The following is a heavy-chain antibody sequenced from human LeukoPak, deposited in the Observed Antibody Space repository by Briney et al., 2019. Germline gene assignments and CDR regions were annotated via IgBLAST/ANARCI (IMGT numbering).Heavy chain of an antibody. CDR3: ARGGEYFDWLLAKNYFDY. J-gene: IGHJ4*02. CDR1: GFPFSNHA. V-gene: IGHV3-23*01. D-gene: IGHD3-9*01. Sequence: GGSLRLSCAASGFPFSNHAMSWVRQPPGKGLEWVAAISNGNTYYADSVRGRFTISRDDSRNMVYLQMNSLRAEDTAVYYCARGGEYFDWLLAKNYFDYWGQGTLVTVSS. CDR2: ISNGNT.